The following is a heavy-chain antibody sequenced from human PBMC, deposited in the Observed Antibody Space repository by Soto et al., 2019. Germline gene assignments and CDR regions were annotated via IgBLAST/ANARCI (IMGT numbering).Heavy chain of an antibody. D-gene: IGHD6-19*01. Sequence: QVQLVQSGAEVKKPGASVKVSCKASGYTFSSYGIIWVRQAPGQGLEWMGWIGAHTANTKLAQKFQGRVTMTTDTPTSTAYMEQRSLRYDDTAVYYCARDSSGWSPFDYWGQGTLVTVSS. V-gene: IGHV1-18*01. CDR3: ARDSSGWSPFDY. J-gene: IGHJ4*02. CDR2: IGAHTANT. CDR1: GYTFSSYG.